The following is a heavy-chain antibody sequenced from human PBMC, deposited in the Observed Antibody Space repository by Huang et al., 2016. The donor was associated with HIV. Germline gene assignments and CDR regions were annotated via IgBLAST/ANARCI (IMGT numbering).Heavy chain of an antibody. V-gene: IGHV1-18*01. Sequence: QIQLMQSGPELKQPGASVKVSCKASGYTFTSYGISWVRQAPGQGPEGRGWSSCSSGDTEDAQKFQDRVTLTTDTSTNIAYMELRSLRSDDTAKYYCARDPKYHRIGYYRQRRGIDIWGQGTMVIVSS. CDR3: ARDPKYHRIGYYRQRRGIDI. CDR2: SSCSSGDT. CDR1: GYTFTSYG. J-gene: IGHJ3*02. D-gene: IGHD3-22*01.